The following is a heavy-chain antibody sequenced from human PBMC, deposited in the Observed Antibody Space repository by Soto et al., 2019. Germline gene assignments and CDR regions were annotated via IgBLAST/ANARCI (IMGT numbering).Heavy chain of an antibody. V-gene: IGHV3-30-3*01. Sequence: PGGSLRLSCAASGFTFSSYAMHWVRQAPGKGLEWVAVISYDGSNKYYADSVKGRFTISRDNSKNTLYLQMNSLRAEDTAVYYCAREQTYYYDSSGYYLPGYWGQGTLVTVSS. D-gene: IGHD3-22*01. CDR3: AREQTYYYDSSGYYLPGY. CDR1: GFTFSSYA. CDR2: ISYDGSNK. J-gene: IGHJ4*02.